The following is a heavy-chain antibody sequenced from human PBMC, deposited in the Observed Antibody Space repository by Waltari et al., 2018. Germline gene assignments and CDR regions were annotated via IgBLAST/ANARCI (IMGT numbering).Heavy chain of an antibody. CDR1: GFTFSSYS. CDR3: ARGQTSIAAADFDY. CDR2: ISSSSSTI. D-gene: IGHD6-6*01. Sequence: EVQLVESGGGLVQPGGSLRLSCAASGFTFSSYSMNWVRQAPGKGLEWVSYISSSSSTIYYADSVKGRFTISRDNAKNSLYLQMNSLRAEDTAVYYCARGQTSIAAADFDYWGQGTLVTVSS. V-gene: IGHV3-48*04. J-gene: IGHJ4*02.